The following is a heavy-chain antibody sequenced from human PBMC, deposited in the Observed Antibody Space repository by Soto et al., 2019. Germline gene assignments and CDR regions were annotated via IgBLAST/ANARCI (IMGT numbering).Heavy chain of an antibody. CDR2: IYYTGTT. CDR1: GASIRSGRYY. V-gene: IGHV4-30-4*01. Sequence: QVQLQESGPRLVKPSQTLSLTCSVSGASIRSGRYYWSWIRQSPGRGLEWIGYIYYTGTTHYNPAVKCRVTTLLDNSKDQFSLTLTSVTAADTAIDYCATVLHDYGTNWVDSWGQGTQVTVSS. D-gene: IGHD3-16*01. J-gene: IGHJ5*01. CDR3: ATVLHDYGTNWVDS.